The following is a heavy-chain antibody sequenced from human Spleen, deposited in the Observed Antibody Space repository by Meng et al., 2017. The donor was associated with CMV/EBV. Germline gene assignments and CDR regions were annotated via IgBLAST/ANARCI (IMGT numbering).Heavy chain of an antibody. D-gene: IGHD3-9*01. V-gene: IGHV3-21*01. CDR2: ISSSSSYI. Sequence: SYRMNWVRQAPGKGLEWVSSISSSSSYIYYADSVKGRFTISRDNAKNSLYLQMNSLRAEDTAVYYCAREITMVAYDISTGPHWYFDLWGRGTLVTVSS. CDR3: AREITMVAYDISTGPHWYFDL. CDR1: SYR. J-gene: IGHJ2*01.